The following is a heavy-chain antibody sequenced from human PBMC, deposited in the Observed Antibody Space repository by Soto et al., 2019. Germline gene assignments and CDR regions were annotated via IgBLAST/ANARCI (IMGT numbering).Heavy chain of an antibody. V-gene: IGHV3-48*03. J-gene: IGHJ3*02. CDR3: ARGDYYDSSGYYFAFDI. Sequence: PGGSLRLSCVVSGFIFSNYEMNWVRQAPGKGLEWVSYISSRSSTIYYADSVKGRFTISRDNAKNSLYLQMSSLRAEDTAVYYCARGDYYDSSGYYFAFDIWGQGTMVTVSS. CDR2: ISSRSSTI. D-gene: IGHD3-22*01. CDR1: GFIFSNYE.